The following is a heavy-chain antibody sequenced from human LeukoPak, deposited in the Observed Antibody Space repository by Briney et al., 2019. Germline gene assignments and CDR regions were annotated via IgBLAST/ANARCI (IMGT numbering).Heavy chain of an antibody. CDR3: ARGLVGYCSSTSCYCYFDY. Sequence: SETLSLTSAVCGGSFSGYYWSWIRQPPGNGLEWIGEINHSGSTNYNPSLKSRVTISVDASKNQFSLKLSSVTAADTAVYYCARGLVGYCSSTSCYCYFDYWGQGTLVTVSS. J-gene: IGHJ4*02. V-gene: IGHV4-34*01. CDR2: INHSGST. D-gene: IGHD2-2*01. CDR1: GGSFSGYY.